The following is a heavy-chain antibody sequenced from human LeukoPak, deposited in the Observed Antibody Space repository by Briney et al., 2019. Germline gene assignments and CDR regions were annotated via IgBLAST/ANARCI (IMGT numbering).Heavy chain of an antibody. J-gene: IGHJ4*02. Sequence: GESLKISFKGSGYSFTNYWIGWVRQMPGKGLEWMGIIHPRDSDTRYSPSFQGQVTISADKSISTAYPQWSSLKASDTAMYYCARRYCSGSSCYLFDYWGQGTLVTVSS. D-gene: IGHD2-15*01. V-gene: IGHV5-51*01. CDR2: IHPRDSDT. CDR1: GYSFTNYW. CDR3: ARRYCSGSSCYLFDY.